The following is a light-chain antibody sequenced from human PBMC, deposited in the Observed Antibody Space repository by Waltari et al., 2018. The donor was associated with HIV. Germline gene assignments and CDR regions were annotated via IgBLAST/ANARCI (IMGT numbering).Light chain of an antibody. CDR1: QSVSSY. V-gene: IGKV3-11*01. J-gene: IGKJ2*03. CDR2: DAS. CDR3: QQRSNGPPWYS. Sequence: EIVLTQSPATLSLSPGERATLSCRASQSVSSYSAWYQQKPGQAPRLLIYDASNRATGTPARFSGSGSGTDFTLTISSLEPEDFAVYYCQQRSNGPPWYSFGQGTKLEIK.